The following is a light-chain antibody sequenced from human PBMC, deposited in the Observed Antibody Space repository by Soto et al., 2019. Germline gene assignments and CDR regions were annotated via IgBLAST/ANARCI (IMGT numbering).Light chain of an antibody. J-gene: IGLJ1*01. CDR2: DVS. Sequence: QSALTQPASVSGSPGQSSTIPCTGNSSDVGGYNYVSWYQQHPGKAPKLMVYDVSIRPSGVSNRFSGSKSGNTASLTISGLQAEDEADYYCSSYTTTTPLVFGTGTKVT. CDR3: SSYTTTTPLV. V-gene: IGLV2-14*01. CDR1: SSDVGGYNY.